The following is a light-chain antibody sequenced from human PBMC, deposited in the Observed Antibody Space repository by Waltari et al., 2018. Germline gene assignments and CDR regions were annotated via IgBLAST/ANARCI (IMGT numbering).Light chain of an antibody. V-gene: IGKV1-5*03. Sequence: TCRASQSTNNWLAWYQQKPGKAPNRLIYTASTLESGVPSRFSGSGSGTDSTRTISSLQPDDSATFDCQKYNSYPYTFGQGTKLEIK. CDR3: QKYNSYPYT. CDR1: QSTNNW. CDR2: TAS. J-gene: IGKJ2*01.